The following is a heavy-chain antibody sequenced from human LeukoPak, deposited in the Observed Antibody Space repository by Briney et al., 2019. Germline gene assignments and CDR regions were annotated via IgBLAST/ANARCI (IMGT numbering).Heavy chain of an antibody. CDR3: ARNVIVGAVFDN. J-gene: IGHJ4*02. Sequence: ASVQVSCKACGYTFTSYGINWVRQAPGQGIEWMGWISAYNGNTNYAQKLQGRVTMTTDTTANTACMELRSLRSDDTAVYYCARNVIVGAVFDNWGQGTLVTVSS. D-gene: IGHD1-26*01. CDR2: ISAYNGNT. CDR1: GYTFTSYG. V-gene: IGHV1-18*01.